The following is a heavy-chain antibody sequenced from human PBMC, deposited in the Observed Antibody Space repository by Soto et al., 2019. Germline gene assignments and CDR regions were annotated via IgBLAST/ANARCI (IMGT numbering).Heavy chain of an antibody. V-gene: IGHV3-30*18. CDR3: AKGLLRPGRAYGMDV. Sequence: QVPLVESGGGVVQPGRSLRLSCAASGFTFSSYGMHWVRQAPGKGLEWVAVISYDGSNKYYADSVKGRFTISRDNSKNTLYLQMNRRRAEDTAVYYCAKGLLRPGRAYGMDVWGQGTTVTVSS. CDR2: ISYDGSNK. J-gene: IGHJ6*02. CDR1: GFTFSSYG. D-gene: IGHD6-25*01.